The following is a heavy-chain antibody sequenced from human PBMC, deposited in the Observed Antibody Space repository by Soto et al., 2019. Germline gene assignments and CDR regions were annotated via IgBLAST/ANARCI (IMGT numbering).Heavy chain of an antibody. D-gene: IGHD3-3*01. Sequence: ASVKVSCKASCYTFTSYGISWVRQAPGQGLEWMGWISAYNGNTDYAQKLQGRVTMTTDTSTSTAYMELRSLRSDDTAVYYCARDGTIFGVVITDNYYYYGMDVWGQGTTVTVSS. CDR1: CYTFTSYG. J-gene: IGHJ6*02. CDR3: ARDGTIFGVVITDNYYYYGMDV. CDR2: ISAYNGNT. V-gene: IGHV1-18*01.